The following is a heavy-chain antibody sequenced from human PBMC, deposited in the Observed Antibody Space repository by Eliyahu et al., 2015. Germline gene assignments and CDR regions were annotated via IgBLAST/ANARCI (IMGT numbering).Heavy chain of an antibody. D-gene: IGHD3-10*01. Sequence: QVQLQQWGAGLLKPSETLXLTXAVYGGSFSGYYWSWIRQPPGKGLEXIGEINHSGSTNYNPSLKSRVTISVDTSKNQFSLKLSSVTAADTAVYYCARNSGLLFDYWGQGTLVTVSS. CDR3: ARNSGLLFDY. CDR2: INHSGST. V-gene: IGHV4-34*01. CDR1: GGSFSGYY. J-gene: IGHJ4*02.